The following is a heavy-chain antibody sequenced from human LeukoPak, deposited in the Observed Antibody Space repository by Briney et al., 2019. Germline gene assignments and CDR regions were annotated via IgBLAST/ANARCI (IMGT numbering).Heavy chain of an antibody. CDR2: IYYSGST. CDR1: GGPISSYY. D-gene: IGHD4-11*01. Sequence: SETLSLTCTVSGGPISSYYWSWIRQPPGKGLEWIGYIYYSGSTNYNPSLKSRVTISVDTSKNQFSLKLSSVTAADTAVYYCATGRSGPRLFDYWGQGTLVTVSS. V-gene: IGHV4-59*01. J-gene: IGHJ4*02. CDR3: ATGRSGPRLFDY.